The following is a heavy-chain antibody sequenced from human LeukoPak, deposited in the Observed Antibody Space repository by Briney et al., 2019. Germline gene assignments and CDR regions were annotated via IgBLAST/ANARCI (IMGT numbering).Heavy chain of an antibody. Sequence: AASVKVSCKASGGTFSSYAISWVRQAPGQGLEWMGGIIPIFGTANYAQKFQGRVTITADKSTSTAYMELSSLRSEDTAVYYCASPYSSRWYELCYWGQGTLVTVSS. D-gene: IGHD6-13*01. CDR2: IIPIFGTA. CDR3: ASPYSSRWYELCY. J-gene: IGHJ4*02. CDR1: GGTFSSYA. V-gene: IGHV1-69*06.